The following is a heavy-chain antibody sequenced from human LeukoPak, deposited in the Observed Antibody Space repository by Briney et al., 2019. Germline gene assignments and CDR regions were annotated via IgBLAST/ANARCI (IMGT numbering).Heavy chain of an antibody. CDR3: ARDGPITYYYDSSGYYPFDY. Sequence: SVKVSCKASGGTFSSYAIRWVRQAPGQGLEWMGRIIPILGIANYAQKFQGRVTITADKSTSTAYMELSSLRSEDTAVYYCARDGPITYYYDSSGYYPFDYWGQGTLVTVSS. D-gene: IGHD3-22*01. CDR2: IIPILGIA. J-gene: IGHJ4*02. V-gene: IGHV1-69*04. CDR1: GGTFSSYA.